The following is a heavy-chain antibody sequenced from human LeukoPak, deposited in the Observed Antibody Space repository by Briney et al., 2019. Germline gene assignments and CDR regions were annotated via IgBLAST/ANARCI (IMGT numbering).Heavy chain of an antibody. CDR3: AKDREYCSGGSCYTFGWFDP. D-gene: IGHD2-15*01. V-gene: IGHV3-23*01. CDR1: GFIFSTYA. Sequence: GGSLRLSCAASGFIFSTYAMSWVRQGPGKGLEWVSGISGSGGYTYYMDSVKGRFTISRDNSKNTLYLQMNSLRAEDTAVYYCAKDREYCSGGSCYTFGWFDPWGQGTLVTVSS. J-gene: IGHJ5*02. CDR2: ISGSGGYT.